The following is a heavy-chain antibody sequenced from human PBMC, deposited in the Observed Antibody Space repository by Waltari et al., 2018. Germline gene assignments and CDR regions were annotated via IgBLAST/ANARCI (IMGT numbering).Heavy chain of an antibody. CDR2: IYWSSNRI. J-gene: IGHJ6*02. CDR3: GKDIVAGGMDV. V-gene: IGHV3-9*01. CDR1: GLSFDHA. Sequence: DVQLVESGGGLVQPDRSLRLSCVASGLSFDHAMHLVRQVPGKGLEGVAGIYWSSNRIDYADSVRGRFTISRDNAKNSLYLQMNSLRIEDTALYYCGKDIVAGGMDVWGQGTTVTVSS.